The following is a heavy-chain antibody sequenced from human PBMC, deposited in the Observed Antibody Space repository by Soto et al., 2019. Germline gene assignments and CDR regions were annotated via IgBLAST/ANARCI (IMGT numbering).Heavy chain of an antibody. V-gene: IGHV1-2*04. J-gene: IGHJ3*02. CDR2: INPNSGGT. CDR1: GYTFTGYY. Sequence: QVQLVQSGAEVKKPGASVKVSCNASGYTFTGYYMHWVRQAPGQGLEWRGWINPNSGGTNYAQKVECWVPKTRTTSIRPACRELCRLRSDDTAVYCCARGITLVRGVLLDDLDIWGQGTRVTVSS. CDR3: ARGITLVRGVLLDDLDI. D-gene: IGHD3-10*01.